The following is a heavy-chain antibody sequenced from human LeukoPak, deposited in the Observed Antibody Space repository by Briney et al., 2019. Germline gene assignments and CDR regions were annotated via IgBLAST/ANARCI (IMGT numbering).Heavy chain of an antibody. V-gene: IGHV3-21*01. Sequence: GGSLRLSCAASGFTFSSYSMNWVRQAPGKGLEWVSSISSSSSYIYYADSVKGRFTVSRDNAKNSLYLQMNSLRAEDTAVYYCARSTSSANWFDPWGQGTLVTVSS. CDR1: GFTFSSYS. D-gene: IGHD2-2*01. J-gene: IGHJ5*02. CDR3: ARSTSSANWFDP. CDR2: ISSSSSYI.